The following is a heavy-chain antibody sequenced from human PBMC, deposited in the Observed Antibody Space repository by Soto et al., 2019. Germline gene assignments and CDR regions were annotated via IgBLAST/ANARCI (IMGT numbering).Heavy chain of an antibody. J-gene: IGHJ4*02. V-gene: IGHV3-66*01. CDR1: GFTVSSTH. CDR2: MYSGGST. CDR3: ATEESSGGIDY. Sequence: EVQLVESGGGLVQSGGSLRLTCAASGFTVSSTHMNWVRQAPGKGLAWVSLMYSGGSTYYSDSVKGRFTISRDTSKNTLYLQMNSLRAEDTAVYYCATEESSGGIDYWGQGTLVTVSS. D-gene: IGHD1-26*01.